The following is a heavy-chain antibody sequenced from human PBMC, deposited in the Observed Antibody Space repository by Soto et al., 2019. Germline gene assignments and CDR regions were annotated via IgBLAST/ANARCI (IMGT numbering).Heavy chain of an antibody. CDR2: IYYSGST. D-gene: IGHD2-8*02. Sequence: SETLSLTCTVSGGSISSSTYYWGWNRQPPGKGLEWIGSIYYSGSTYYNPSLKSRVTISVDTSKNQFSLKLSSVTAADTAVYYCAREGMILAYFDYWGQGTLVTVSS. CDR1: GGSISSSTYY. J-gene: IGHJ4*02. CDR3: AREGMILAYFDY. V-gene: IGHV4-39*02.